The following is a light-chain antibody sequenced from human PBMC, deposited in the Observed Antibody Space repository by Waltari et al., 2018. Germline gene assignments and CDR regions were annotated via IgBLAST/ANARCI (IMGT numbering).Light chain of an antibody. V-gene: IGKV3-15*01. CDR3: QQYNNWPPLT. Sequence: EIVMTQSPATLSVSPGDRATLSCRASQSVSSNLAWYQQKPGQAPRLLIYGASTRATGIPARFSCSGAGTEFTLTISSLQSEDFAVYYCQQYNNWPPLTFGGGTKVEIK. CDR2: GAS. J-gene: IGKJ4*01. CDR1: QSVSSN.